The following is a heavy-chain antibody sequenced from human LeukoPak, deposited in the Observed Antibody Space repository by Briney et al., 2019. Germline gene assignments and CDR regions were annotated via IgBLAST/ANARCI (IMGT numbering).Heavy chain of an antibody. CDR1: DFSLNTSRVD. Sequence: SGPTLVKPTQTLTLTCTFSDFSLNTSRVDVGWIRQPPGKALEWLALIYWDDDKRYSPSLKSRLTITKDTSKNQVVLTMTNMDPVDTATYYCSRHDSSRSFDIWGQGTMVTVSS. J-gene: IGHJ3*02. D-gene: IGHD3-22*01. V-gene: IGHV2-5*02. CDR2: IYWDDDK. CDR3: SRHDSSRSFDI.